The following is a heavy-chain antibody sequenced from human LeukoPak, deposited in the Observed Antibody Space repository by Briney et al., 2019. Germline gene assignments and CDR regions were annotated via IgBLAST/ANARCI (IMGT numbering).Heavy chain of an antibody. V-gene: IGHV1-69*02. CDR3: ARALDCTNGVCFGDDAFGI. J-gene: IGHJ3*02. CDR2: IIPIDGVE. CDR1: GGTSSIYT. Sequence: SVKASCKASGGTSSIYTISWVRQAPGQGLEWMGRIIPIDGVENYAQKFQGRVTITADKLTSTAYMELSSLRSEDTAVYYCARALDCTNGVCFGDDAFGIWGQGTMVTVSS. D-gene: IGHD2-8*01.